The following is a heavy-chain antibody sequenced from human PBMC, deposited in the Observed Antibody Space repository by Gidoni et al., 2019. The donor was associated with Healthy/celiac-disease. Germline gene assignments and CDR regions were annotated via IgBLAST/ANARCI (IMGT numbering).Heavy chain of an antibody. V-gene: IGHV4-59*08. CDR2: IYYSGST. J-gene: IGHJ4*02. D-gene: IGHD3-22*01. Sequence: QVQLQESGPGLVKPSETLSLPCTVSGGSISSYYWSWIRQPPGKGLEWIGYIYYSGSTNYNPSLKSRVTISVDTSKNQFSLKLSSVTAADTAVYYCARHRGGYYYDSSGYAFDYWGQGTLVTVSS. CDR3: ARHRGGYYYDSSGYAFDY. CDR1: GGSISSYY.